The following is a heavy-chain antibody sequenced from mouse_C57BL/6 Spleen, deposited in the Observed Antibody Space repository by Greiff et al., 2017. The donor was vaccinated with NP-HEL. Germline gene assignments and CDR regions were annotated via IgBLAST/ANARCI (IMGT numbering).Heavy chain of an antibody. V-gene: IGHV1-18*01. Sequence: EVQGVESGPELVKPGASVKIPCKASGYTFTDYNMDWVKQSHGKSLEWIGDINPNNGGTIYNQKFKGKATLTVDKSSSTAYMEPRSLTSEDTAVYYCARRTYYGNYWYFDVWGTGTTVTVSS. CDR2: INPNNGGT. CDR3: ARRTYYGNYWYFDV. CDR1: GYTFTDYN. D-gene: IGHD2-10*01. J-gene: IGHJ1*03.